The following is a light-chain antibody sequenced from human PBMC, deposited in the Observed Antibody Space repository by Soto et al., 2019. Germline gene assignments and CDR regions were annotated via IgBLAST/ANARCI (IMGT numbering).Light chain of an antibody. CDR2: EVS. Sequence: QSMLEQPPSVSGSPGQWITISCTGNSSDVGSYNLVSWYQQHPGKAPKLMIYEVSKRPSGVSNRFSGSKSGNTASLTISGLQAEDEADYYCCSYAGSSTYVFGTGTKVTVL. V-gene: IGLV2-23*02. CDR3: CSYAGSSTYV. J-gene: IGLJ1*01. CDR1: SSDVGSYNL.